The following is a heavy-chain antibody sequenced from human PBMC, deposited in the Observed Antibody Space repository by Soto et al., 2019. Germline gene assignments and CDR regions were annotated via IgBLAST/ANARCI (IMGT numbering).Heavy chain of an antibody. V-gene: IGHV3-21*01. CDR2: ISRRSTYI. D-gene: IGHD1-7*01. J-gene: IGHJ2*01. CDR3: ARVDGMSGTTANWYFDL. Sequence: GGSLRLSCAASGFSFSTFGMNWVRQAPGKGLEWVSCISRRSTYIYSADSLKGRFTISRDDAKNSLYLQINDLRVEDTAVYYCARVDGMSGTTANWYFDLWGRGTPVTVSS. CDR1: GFSFSTFG.